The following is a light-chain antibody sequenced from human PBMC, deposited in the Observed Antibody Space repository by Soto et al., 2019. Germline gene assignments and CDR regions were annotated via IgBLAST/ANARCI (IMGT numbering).Light chain of an antibody. Sequence: QSALTQPRSVSGSPGQSVTISCTGTNSDVGGYNYVSWYQQYPGKAPKLMISGVSERPSGVPDRFSGSKSGNTASLTISGLQAEDEADYYCCSYVDTDTWVFGGGTKLTFL. J-gene: IGLJ3*02. CDR1: NSDVGGYNY. CDR2: GVS. V-gene: IGLV2-11*01. CDR3: CSYVDTDTWV.